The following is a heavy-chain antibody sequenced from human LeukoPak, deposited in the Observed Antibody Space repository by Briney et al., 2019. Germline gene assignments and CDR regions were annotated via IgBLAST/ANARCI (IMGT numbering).Heavy chain of an antibody. J-gene: IGHJ4*02. CDR1: GYTFTGYY. CDR3: ARGDSSGYLPLGY. Sequence: SVKVSCKASGYTFTGYYMHWVRQAPGQGLEWMGWINPNSGGTNYAQKFQGRVTMTRDTSISTAYMELSRLRSDDTAVYYCARGDSSGYLPLGYWGQGTLVTVSS. CDR2: INPNSGGT. D-gene: IGHD3-22*01. V-gene: IGHV1-2*02.